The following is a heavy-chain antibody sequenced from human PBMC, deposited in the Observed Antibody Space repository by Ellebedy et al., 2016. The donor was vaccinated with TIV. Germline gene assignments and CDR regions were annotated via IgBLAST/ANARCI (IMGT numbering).Heavy chain of an antibody. CDR1: GFTVSSNY. V-gene: IGHV3-53*01. CDR2: IYSGGST. CDR3: AREAPHSSSFGPLLI. D-gene: IGHD6-13*01. J-gene: IGHJ3*02. Sequence: GESLKISCAASGFTVSSNYMSWVRQAPGKGLEWVAVIYSGGSTYYADSVKGRFTISRDNSKNTLYLQMNSLRAEDTAVYYCAREAPHSSSFGPLLIWGQGTMVTVSS.